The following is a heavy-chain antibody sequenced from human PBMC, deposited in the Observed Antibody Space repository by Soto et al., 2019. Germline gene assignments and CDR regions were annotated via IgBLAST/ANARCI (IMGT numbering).Heavy chain of an antibody. CDR1: GFTFINAW. CDR3: TTDLQGTTFPQIHYYYMDV. D-gene: IGHD4-17*01. CDR2: IKSRADGVTT. Sequence: GGSLRLSCAASGFTFINAWMSWVRQAPGKGLEWIGRIKSRADGVTTDYAAPVKGRFTISRDASKTTLYLQMNSLKTEDTAVYYCTTDLQGTTFPQIHYYYMDVWGKGTTVTVSS. J-gene: IGHJ6*03. V-gene: IGHV3-15*01.